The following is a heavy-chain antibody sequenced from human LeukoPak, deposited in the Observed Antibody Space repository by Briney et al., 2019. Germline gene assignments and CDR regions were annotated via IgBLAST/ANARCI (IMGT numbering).Heavy chain of an antibody. V-gene: IGHV3-74*01. J-gene: IGHJ4*02. CDR3: ARYVVASACFDS. CDR2: MNSDGTVT. D-gene: IGHD2-21*01. Sequence: PGGSLRLSCAASGFTLSGYWMHWVRQAPGGGLVWVSRMNSDGTVTTYADSVRGRFTISRDNARNTLYLQTSSLRAEDTAVYYCARYVVASACFDSWGQGTPVTVSS. CDR1: GFTLSGYW.